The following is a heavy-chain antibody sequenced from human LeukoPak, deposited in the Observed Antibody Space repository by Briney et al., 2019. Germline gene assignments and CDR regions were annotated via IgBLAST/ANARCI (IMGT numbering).Heavy chain of an antibody. J-gene: IGHJ4*02. V-gene: IGHV3-11*01. D-gene: IGHD2/OR15-2a*01. CDR3: ARDFRDRSMPIDF. CDR2: ISRSGSSI. Sequence: GGSLRLSCAASGFTFSDYYWSWIRQAPGKGLDWLSYISRSGSSIHYADSVKGRFTISRDNAKNSLYLQMNSLRAEDTAVYYCARDFRDRSMPIDFWGQGTLVTVSS. CDR1: GFTFSDYY.